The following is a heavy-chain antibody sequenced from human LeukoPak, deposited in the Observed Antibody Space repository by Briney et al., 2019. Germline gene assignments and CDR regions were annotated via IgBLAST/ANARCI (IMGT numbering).Heavy chain of an antibody. J-gene: IGHJ4*02. CDR2: ISSGSSYI. Sequence: GGSLRLSCAASGFTFNSYSMNWVRQAPGKGLEWVSSISSGSSYIYYVDSVKGRFTISRDNAKNSLYLQINSLRAEDTAVYYCARGVVSIAARPPYFDYWGQGTLVTVSS. D-gene: IGHD6-6*01. CDR1: GFTFNSYS. V-gene: IGHV3-21*01. CDR3: ARGVVSIAARPPYFDY.